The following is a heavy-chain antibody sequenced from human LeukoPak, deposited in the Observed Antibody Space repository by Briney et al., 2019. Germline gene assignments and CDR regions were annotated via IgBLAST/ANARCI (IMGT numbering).Heavy chain of an antibody. J-gene: IGHJ6*03. Sequence: PSETLSLTCTVSGGSISSGSYYWSWIRQPAGKGLEWIGRIYTSGSTNYNPSLKSRVTISVDTSKNQFSLKLSSVTAAVTAVYYCARDGGSSWPPPLCYMDVWGKGTTVTVSS. D-gene: IGHD6-13*01. CDR1: GGSISSGSYY. CDR3: ARDGGSSWPPPLCYMDV. CDR2: IYTSGST. V-gene: IGHV4-61*02.